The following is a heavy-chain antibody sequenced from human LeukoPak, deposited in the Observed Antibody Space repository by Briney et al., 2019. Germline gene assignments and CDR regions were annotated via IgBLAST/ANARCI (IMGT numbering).Heavy chain of an antibody. D-gene: IGHD2-2*01. CDR1: GFTFSTYA. CDR2: IGGSGCVT. J-gene: IGHJ5*02. CDR3: AKDGRGGDCTSASCTNWFGP. V-gene: IGHV3-23*01. Sequence: GGSLRLSCAASGFTFSTYALTWVRQAPGKGLEWVSTIGGSGCVTYCADSVKGRFTISRDNSKNTLYLQMNSLRAEDTAVYYCAKDGRGGDCTSASCTNWFGPWGQGTLVTVSS.